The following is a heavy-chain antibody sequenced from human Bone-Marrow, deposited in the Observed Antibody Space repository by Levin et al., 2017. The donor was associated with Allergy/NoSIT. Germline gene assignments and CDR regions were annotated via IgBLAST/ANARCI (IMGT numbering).Heavy chain of an antibody. D-gene: IGHD3-3*01. V-gene: IGHV4-59*01. J-gene: IGHJ6*03. CDR1: DGSMNSYF. Sequence: GSLRLSCNVFDGSMNSYFWSWLRQPPGKGLEWIGYIYYNGNTNYNPSLKSRLTISVDTSQTQFSLKLGSVTAADTAVYYCARGDDFLQGGMDVWGKGTTVIVSS. CDR3: ARGDDFLQGGMDV. CDR2: IYYNGNT.